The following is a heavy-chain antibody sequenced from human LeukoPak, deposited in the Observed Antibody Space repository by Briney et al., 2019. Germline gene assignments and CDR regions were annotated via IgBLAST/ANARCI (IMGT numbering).Heavy chain of an antibody. V-gene: IGHV3-30-3*01. CDR2: ISYDGSNK. J-gene: IGHJ6*02. Sequence: GGSLRLSCAASGFTFSSYAMHWVRQAPGKGLEWVAVISYDGSNKYYADSVKGRFTISRDNSKNTLYLQMNSLRAEDTAVYYCAKVGVDTAMVNLYYYYYGMDVWGQGTTVTVSS. CDR1: GFTFSSYA. CDR3: AKVGVDTAMVNLYYYYYGMDV. D-gene: IGHD5-18*01.